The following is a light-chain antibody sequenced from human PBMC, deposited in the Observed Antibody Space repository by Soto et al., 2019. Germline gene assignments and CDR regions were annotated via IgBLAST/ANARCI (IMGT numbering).Light chain of an antibody. V-gene: IGLV1-44*01. J-gene: IGLJ3*02. CDR2: SNN. CDR3: AAWDARLDGVV. Sequence: QSVLTQPPSASGTPGQTVSISCSGSSSNIGGNTVNWFQHLPGTAPKLLIYSNNQRPSGVPDRVSGSKSGTSVTLAISGLQSEDEADYYCAAWDARLDGVVFGGGTKLTVL. CDR1: SSNIGGNT.